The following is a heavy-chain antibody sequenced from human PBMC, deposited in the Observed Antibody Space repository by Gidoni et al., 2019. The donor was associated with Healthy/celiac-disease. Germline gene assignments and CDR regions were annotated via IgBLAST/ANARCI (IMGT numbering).Heavy chain of an antibody. CDR3: ARQVGGSIVVVTARYNWFDP. J-gene: IGHJ5*02. CDR2: IYYSGST. D-gene: IGHD2-21*02. V-gene: IGHV4-39*01. CDR1: GGSISSSSHY. Sequence: SGGSISSSSHYWGWIRQPPGKGLEWIGSIYYSGSTYYNPSLKSRVTISVDTSKNQFSLKLSSVTAADTAVYYCARQVGGSIVVVTARYNWFDPWGQGTLVTVSS.